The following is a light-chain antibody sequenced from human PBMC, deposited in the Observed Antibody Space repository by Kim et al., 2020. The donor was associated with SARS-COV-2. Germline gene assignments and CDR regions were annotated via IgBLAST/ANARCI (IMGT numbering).Light chain of an antibody. Sequence: GKTVAISCTRSSGGIDANYWQCYQPRPGCVPTTVIYEDDRRPSGVSDRFSGSIDNSSNSASLTISGLRTEDEADYYCQSYNRDNVIFGGGTKLTVL. CDR2: EDD. J-gene: IGLJ2*01. V-gene: IGLV6-57*03. CDR3: QSYNRDNVI. CDR1: SGGIDANY.